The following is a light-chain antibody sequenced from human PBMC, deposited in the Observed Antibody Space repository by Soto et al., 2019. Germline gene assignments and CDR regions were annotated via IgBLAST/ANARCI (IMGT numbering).Light chain of an antibody. J-gene: IGLJ1*01. Sequence: SVLTKPASVNGAPGQRVTISYTRSSSNIGSTYDVQWYQQLPGTAPKLLIHGNTDRPSGVPDRFSGSKSGTSASLAITGLQADDEADYYCQSYDDSLSVHYVFGTGTKVTVL. CDR2: GNT. CDR3: QSYDDSLSVHYV. CDR1: SSNIGSTYD. V-gene: IGLV1-40*01.